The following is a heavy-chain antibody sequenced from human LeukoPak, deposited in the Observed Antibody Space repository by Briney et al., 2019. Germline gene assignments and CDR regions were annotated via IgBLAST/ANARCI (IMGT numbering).Heavy chain of an antibody. V-gene: IGHV1-46*01. D-gene: IGHD6-19*01. CDR3: ATGPVAGTFYYYYYMDV. Sequence: GASVKVSCKASGYTFTSYYMHWVRQAPGQGLEWMGIINPSGGSTSYAQKFQGRVTMTRDTSISTAYMELSRLRSDDTAVYYCATGPVAGTFYYYYYMDVWGKGTTVTISS. CDR2: INPSGGST. CDR1: GYTFTSYY. J-gene: IGHJ6*03.